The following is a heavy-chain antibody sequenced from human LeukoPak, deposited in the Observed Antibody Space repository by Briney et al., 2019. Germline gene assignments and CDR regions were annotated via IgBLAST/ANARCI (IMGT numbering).Heavy chain of an antibody. D-gene: IGHD2-2*01. CDR3: ARNPAKVVPAVY. CDR1: GFTFSNYW. Sequence: SGGSLRLSCAASGFTFSNYWMSWVRQAPGKGLEWVANINQDGSATYYVDSVKGRFTISRDNAKNSLYLQMSSLRAEDTAVYYCARNPAKVVPAVYWGQGTLVTVSS. J-gene: IGHJ4*02. CDR2: INQDGSAT. V-gene: IGHV3-7*01.